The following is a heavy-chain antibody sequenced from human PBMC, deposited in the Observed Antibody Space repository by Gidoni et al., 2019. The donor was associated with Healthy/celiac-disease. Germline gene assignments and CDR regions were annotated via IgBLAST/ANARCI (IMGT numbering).Heavy chain of an antibody. V-gene: IGHV4-4*02. J-gene: IGHJ5*02. CDR3: AASYDYVWGSYPSWFDP. CDR1: GGSISSSNW. Sequence: QVQLQESGPGLVKPSGTLSLTCAVSGGSISSSNWWSWVRQPPGKGLEWIGEIYHSGSTNYNPSLKSRVTISVDKSKNQFSLKLSSVTAADTAVYYCAASYDYVWGSYPSWFDPWGQGTLVTVSS. CDR2: IYHSGST. D-gene: IGHD3-16*02.